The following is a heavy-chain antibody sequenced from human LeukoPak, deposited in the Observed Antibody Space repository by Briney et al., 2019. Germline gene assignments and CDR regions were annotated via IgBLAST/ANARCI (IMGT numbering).Heavy chain of an antibody. J-gene: IGHJ3*02. D-gene: IGHD2-21*01. CDR2: ISYDGSNK. V-gene: IGHV3-30-3*02. Sequence: GGSLRLSCAASGFTFSSYAMHGVRQAPGKGLEGVAVISYDGSNKYYTDSVKGRFTIARDNSKNTLYQQMNSLRAEDTAVYYCAKLSDYCLVVCIGAFDIWGQGTMVTVSS. CDR3: AKLSDYCLVVCIGAFDI. CDR1: GFTFSSYA.